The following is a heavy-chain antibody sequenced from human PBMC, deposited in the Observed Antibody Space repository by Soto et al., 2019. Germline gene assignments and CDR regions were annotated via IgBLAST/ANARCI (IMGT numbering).Heavy chain of an antibody. J-gene: IGHJ4*02. V-gene: IGHV4-34*01. D-gene: IGHD3-10*01. CDR3: ATHGPYGSGSYYYFFDY. CDR1: GGSFSSYY. Sequence: KPSGTLSLTCAVYGGSFSSYYWIWIRQPPGKGLEWIGEINHSGSTNYNPSLKSRVTISVDTSKNQFSLKLSSVTAADTAVYYCATHGPYGSGSYYYFFDYWGQGTLVTVSS. CDR2: INHSGST.